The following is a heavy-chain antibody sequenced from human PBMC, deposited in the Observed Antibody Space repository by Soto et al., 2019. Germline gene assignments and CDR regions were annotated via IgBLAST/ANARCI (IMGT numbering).Heavy chain of an antibody. CDR3: ASGLSIAVDGTLANWYFDL. D-gene: IGHD6-19*01. V-gene: IGHV4-31*03. Sequence: QVQLQESGPGLVKPSQTLSLTCTVSGGSISSGGYYWSWIRQHPGKGLEWIGYIYYSGSTYYNPSLKSRVTISVDTSKNQFSLKLSSVTAADTAVYYCASGLSIAVDGTLANWYFDLWGRGTLVTVSS. CDR2: IYYSGST. J-gene: IGHJ2*01. CDR1: GGSISSGGYY.